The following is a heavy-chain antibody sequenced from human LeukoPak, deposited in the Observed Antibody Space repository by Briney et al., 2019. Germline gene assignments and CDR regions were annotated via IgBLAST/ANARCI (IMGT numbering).Heavy chain of an antibody. J-gene: IGHJ4*02. CDR2: INNSGGST. V-gene: IGHV3-23*01. D-gene: IGHD6-19*01. Sequence: PGGSLRLSCAASGFTFSSYAMSWVRQAPGKGLEWVSVINNSGGSTHYADSVKGRFTISRGNSKSTLYLQMNSLRAEDTAVYYCAKGVTSGWRTFDYWGQGTLVTVSS. CDR1: GFTFSSYA. CDR3: AKGVTSGWRTFDY.